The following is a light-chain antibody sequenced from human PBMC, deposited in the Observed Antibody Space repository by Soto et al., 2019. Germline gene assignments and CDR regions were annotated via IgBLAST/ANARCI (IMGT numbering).Light chain of an antibody. J-gene: IGKJ4*01. CDR3: QHYGSSPRT. Sequence: EIVLTQSPGTMSLSPGERATLSCRASQTVSSSHLAWYQQKPGPAPNLLIYGASSRATGITDRFSGSGSGTDFTLPISRLEPEDFAVYYCQHYGSSPRTFGGGTKVEIK. CDR1: QTVSSSH. V-gene: IGKV3-20*01. CDR2: GAS.